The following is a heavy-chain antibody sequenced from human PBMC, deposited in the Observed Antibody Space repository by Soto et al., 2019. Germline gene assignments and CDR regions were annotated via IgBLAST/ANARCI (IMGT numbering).Heavy chain of an antibody. V-gene: IGHV3-72*01. CDR1: GFTFSDHY. Sequence: EVQVVESGGGLVQPGGSLRLSCAASGFTFSDHYMDWVRQAPGKGLEWVGRIRNKANNYATEYAASVKGRFTISRDDSKNSLYLQVNSLETEDTAVYSCARERRYYNNITCFYFDNSGQGTLVTVSS. CDR3: ARERRYYNNITCFYFDN. J-gene: IGHJ4*02. CDR2: IRNKANNYAT. D-gene: IGHD3-10*01.